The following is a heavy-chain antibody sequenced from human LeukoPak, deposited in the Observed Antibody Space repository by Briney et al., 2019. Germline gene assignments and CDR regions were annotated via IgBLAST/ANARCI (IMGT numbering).Heavy chain of an antibody. CDR2: INHSGST. J-gene: IGHJ5*02. CDR1: GASISSGEYY. V-gene: IGHV4-30-4*08. Sequence: SQTLSLTCTVSGASISSGEYYWSWIRQPPGKGLEWIGEINHSGSTNYNPSLKSRVTISVDTSKNQFSLKLSSVTAADTAVYYCARRRSSGSPWFPWGQGTLVTVSS. D-gene: IGHD6-19*01. CDR3: ARRRSSGSPWFP.